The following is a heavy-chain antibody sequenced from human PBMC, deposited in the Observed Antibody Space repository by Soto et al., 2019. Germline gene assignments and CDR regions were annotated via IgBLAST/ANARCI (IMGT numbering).Heavy chain of an antibody. J-gene: IGHJ4*02. CDR2: LTDSGGST. D-gene: IGHD2-8*02. CDR3: AKKSTGNSYFYFDF. CDR1: GFTFSTYA. V-gene: IGHV3-23*01. Sequence: GGSLRLSCAASGFTFSTYAMSWVRQAPGKGLEWVSALTDSGGSTYYADSVKGRFTISRDNSKNTLYLQMNSLRAEDTAVYYCAKKSTGNSYFYFDFWGQGARVTVSS.